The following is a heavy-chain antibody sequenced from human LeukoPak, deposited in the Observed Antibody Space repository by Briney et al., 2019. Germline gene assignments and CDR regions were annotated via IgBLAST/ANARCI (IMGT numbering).Heavy chain of an antibody. CDR1: GFXFSSYW. CDR3: ASGGYNGFDY. V-gene: IGHV3-74*01. CDR2: INNDGSSR. J-gene: IGHJ4*02. D-gene: IGHD5-24*01. Sequence: PGGSLRLSCAASGFXFSSYWIHWVRQDPGTGLVWVSRINNDGSSRNYADSAKRLFTISRDNAKNTLSLQMNSLRAEDTAVYFCASGGYNGFDYWGQGTLVTVSS.